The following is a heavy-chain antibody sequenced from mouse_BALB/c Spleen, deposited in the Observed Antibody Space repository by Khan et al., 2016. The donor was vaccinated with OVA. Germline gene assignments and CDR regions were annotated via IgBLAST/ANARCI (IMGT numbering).Heavy chain of an antibody. V-gene: IGHV1S132*01. Sequence: QVQLKQSGAELVKPGASVKLSCKTSGYTFTSYWIQWVKQRPRQGLGWIGQIFPGTGTTYYNENFKGKATLTVDTSSNTAYMQFSSLTSEDSAVYFCARCYFGNYEFAYWGQGTLVTVSP. CDR3: ARCYFGNYEFAY. J-gene: IGHJ3*01. D-gene: IGHD2-1*01. CDR2: IFPGTGTT. CDR1: GYTFTSYW.